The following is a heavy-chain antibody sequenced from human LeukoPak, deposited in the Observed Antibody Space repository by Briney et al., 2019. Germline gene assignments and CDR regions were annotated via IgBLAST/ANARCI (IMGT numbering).Heavy chain of an antibody. Sequence: PGGSLRLSCAASGFTFSDYYMSWVRQAPGKGLEWVPVIYSGGSTYYADSVKGRFTISRDNSKNTLYLQMNSLRAEDTAVYYCARGDGSYFDYWGQGTLVTVSS. CDR2: IYSGGST. V-gene: IGHV3-53*01. D-gene: IGHD5-24*01. CDR1: GFTFSDYY. CDR3: ARGDGSYFDY. J-gene: IGHJ4*02.